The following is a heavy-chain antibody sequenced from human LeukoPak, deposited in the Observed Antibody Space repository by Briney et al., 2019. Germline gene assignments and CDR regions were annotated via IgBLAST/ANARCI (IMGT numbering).Heavy chain of an antibody. CDR3: AREGYYDSSGYYLINDAFDI. Sequence: PGGSLRLSCAASGFTFSSYWMSWVRQAPGKGLEWVANIKQDGSEKYYVDSVKGRFTISRDNAKNSLYLQMNSLRAEDTALYYCAREGYYDSSGYYLINDAFDIWGQGTMVTVSS. D-gene: IGHD3-22*01. V-gene: IGHV3-7*03. CDR2: IKQDGSEK. J-gene: IGHJ3*02. CDR1: GFTFSSYW.